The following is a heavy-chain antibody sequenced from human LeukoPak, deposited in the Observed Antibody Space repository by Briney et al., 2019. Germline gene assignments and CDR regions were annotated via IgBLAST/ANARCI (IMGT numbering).Heavy chain of an antibody. Sequence: SVKVSCKASGGTFSSYAISWVRQAPGQGLEWMGRIIPILGIANYAQKFQGRVTITADKSTSTAYMELSSLRSEDTAVYYCANGDDYGDFWFDPWGQGTLVTVSS. CDR2: IIPILGIA. J-gene: IGHJ5*02. V-gene: IGHV1-69*04. CDR1: GGTFSSYA. CDR3: ANGDDYGDFWFDP. D-gene: IGHD4-17*01.